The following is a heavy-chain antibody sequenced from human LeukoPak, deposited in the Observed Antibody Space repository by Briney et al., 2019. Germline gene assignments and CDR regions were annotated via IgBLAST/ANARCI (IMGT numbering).Heavy chain of an antibody. CDR2: ISAYNGNT. V-gene: IGHV1-18*01. J-gene: IGHJ6*03. CDR1: GYTFTSYG. CDR3: ARVRCSSTSCYTPYYYYYMDV. Sequence: ASVKVSCKASGYTFTSYGISWVRQAPGQGLEWMGWISAYNGNTNYAQKLQGRVTMTTDTSTSTAYMELRSLRSDDTAVYYCARVRCSSTSCYTPYYYYYMDVWGKGTTVTVSS. D-gene: IGHD2-2*02.